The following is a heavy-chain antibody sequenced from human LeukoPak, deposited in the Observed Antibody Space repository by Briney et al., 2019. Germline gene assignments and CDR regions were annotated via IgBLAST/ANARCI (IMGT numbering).Heavy chain of an antibody. CDR1: GYTFTSYD. J-gene: IGHJ6*03. CDR3: ARGRYSSSWTTYYYYYMDV. V-gene: IGHV1-8*01. D-gene: IGHD6-13*01. CDR2: MNPNSGNT. Sequence: ASVTVSCKASGYTFTSYDINWVRQAPGQGLEWMGWMNPNSGNTGYAQEFQGRVTMTRNTSISTAYMELSSLRSEDTAVYYCARGRYSSSWTTYYYYYMDVWGKGTTVTISS.